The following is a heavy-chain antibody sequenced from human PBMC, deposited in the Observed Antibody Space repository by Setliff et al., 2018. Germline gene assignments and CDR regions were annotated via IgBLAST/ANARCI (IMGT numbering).Heavy chain of an antibody. D-gene: IGHD6-13*01. CDR3: ARGGRGSSMT. CDR1: GYSISSGYY. V-gene: IGHV4-38-2*02. J-gene: IGHJ3*01. CDR2: IYHSGST. Sequence: SETLSLTCTVSGYSISSGYYWGWIRQPPGKGLEWIGSIYHSGSTYYNPSLKSRVTISVDTSKDQFSLKLSSVAAADTAVYYCARGGRGSSMTWGQGTMVTVSS.